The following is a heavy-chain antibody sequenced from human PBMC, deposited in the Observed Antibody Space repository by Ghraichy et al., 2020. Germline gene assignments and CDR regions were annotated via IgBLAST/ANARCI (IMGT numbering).Heavy chain of an antibody. Sequence: SETLSLTCTVSGDSVRSDDYYCNWIRQPPGKRLEWLVYIYYNGNTNYHPTNYSPSLKSRITISIDTSTNQFSLKLTSMTASYTAVYYCARGSPPDHWGQGTLVTVSS. CDR2: IYYNGNTNYHPT. CDR1: GDSVRSDDYY. V-gene: IGHV4-61*08. J-gene: IGHJ4*03. CDR3: ARGSPPDH.